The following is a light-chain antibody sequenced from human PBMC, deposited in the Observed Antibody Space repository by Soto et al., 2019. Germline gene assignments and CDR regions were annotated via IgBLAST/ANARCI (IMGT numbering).Light chain of an antibody. J-gene: IGLJ2*01. CDR1: NSSIGAGFG. CDR3: AAWDDTLNRVV. CDR2: DDN. V-gene: IGLV1-40*01. Sequence: QSVLTQTPSVSGAPGQRVTLSCTGTNSSIGAGFGVHWYQHVPGTAPRLLIYDDNNRPSGVPARFSGSRSGTSASLAISGLQADDEADYYCAAWDDTLNRVVFGGGTKLTVL.